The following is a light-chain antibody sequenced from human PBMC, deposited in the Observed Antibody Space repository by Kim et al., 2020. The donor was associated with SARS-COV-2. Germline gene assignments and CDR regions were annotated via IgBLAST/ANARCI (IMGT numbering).Light chain of an antibody. CDR1: QSLLHSNGYNY. CDR3: MQALQTPLYT. Sequence: DIVMTQSPLSLPVTPGEPASISCRSSQSLLHSNGYNYLDWYLQKPEQSPQLLIYLGSNRASGVPDRFSGSGSGTDFTLKISRVEAEDVGVYYCMQALQTPLYTFGQGTKLEI. V-gene: IGKV2-28*01. J-gene: IGKJ2*01. CDR2: LGS.